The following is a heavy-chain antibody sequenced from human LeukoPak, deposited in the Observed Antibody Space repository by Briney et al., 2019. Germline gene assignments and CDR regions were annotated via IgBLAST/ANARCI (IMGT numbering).Heavy chain of an antibody. J-gene: IGHJ2*01. CDR2: INPRGGST. CDR3: ARDRAHQRMGIAAAGASTYWYFDL. Sequence: GASVKVSCKASGYTFTSYYMHWVRQAPGQGLEWMGIINPRGGSTSYAQKIQGRVTMTRDMSTSTVYMELSSLRSEDTAVYYCARDRAHQRMGIAAAGASTYWYFDLWGRGTLVTVSS. D-gene: IGHD6-13*01. CDR1: GYTFTSYY. V-gene: IGHV1-46*01.